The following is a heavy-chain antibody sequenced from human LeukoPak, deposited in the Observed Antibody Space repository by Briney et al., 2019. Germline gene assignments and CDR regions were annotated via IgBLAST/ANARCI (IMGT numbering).Heavy chain of an antibody. CDR3: ARDHIVVVPAAPRWNWFDP. J-gene: IGHJ5*02. Sequence: ASVKVSCKASGGTFSSYAISWVRQAPGQGLEWMGGIIPIFGTANYAQKFQGRVTITADESTSTAYMELSSLRSEDTAVYYCARDHIVVVPAAPRWNWFDPWGQGTLVTVSS. D-gene: IGHD2-2*01. CDR1: GGTFSSYA. V-gene: IGHV1-69*13. CDR2: IIPIFGTA.